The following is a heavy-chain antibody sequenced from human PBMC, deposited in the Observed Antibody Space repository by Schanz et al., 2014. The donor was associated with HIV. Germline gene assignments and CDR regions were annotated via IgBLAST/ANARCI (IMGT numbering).Heavy chain of an antibody. CDR1: GFTFSTTA. J-gene: IGHJ6*02. V-gene: IGHV3-23*04. Sequence: VQLVESGGGLVQPGGSLRLSCAASGFTFSTTAMSWVRQAPGKGLEWVSAISGSGGSTYYADSVKGRFTISRDNSKNTLYLQMNSLRAEDTAVYYCAKTVVVVVAATHEMDVWGQGTTVTVSS. CDR3: AKTVVVVVAATHEMDV. D-gene: IGHD2-15*01. CDR2: ISGSGGST.